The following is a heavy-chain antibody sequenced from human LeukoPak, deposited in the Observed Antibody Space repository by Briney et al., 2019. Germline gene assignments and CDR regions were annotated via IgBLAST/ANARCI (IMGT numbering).Heavy chain of an antibody. CDR2: IYYSGST. D-gene: IGHD2-21*02. V-gene: IGHV4-59*01. CDR3: ASFGDSYFDY. Sequence: SETLSLTCTVSGGSISSYYWSWIRQPPGKGLEWLGYIYYSGSTNYNTSLKSRVTISVDTSKNQFSLKLSSVTAADTAVYYCASFGDSYFDYRGQGTMVTVSS. J-gene: IGHJ4*02. CDR1: GGSISSYY.